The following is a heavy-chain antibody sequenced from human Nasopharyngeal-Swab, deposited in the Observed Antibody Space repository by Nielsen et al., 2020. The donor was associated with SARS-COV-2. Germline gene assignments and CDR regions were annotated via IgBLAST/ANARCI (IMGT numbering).Heavy chain of an antibody. CDR1: GFTFSSYG. J-gene: IGHJ4*02. CDR3: AKDYYDSSGYYSYFDY. CDR2: ISYDGSNK. D-gene: IGHD3-22*01. Sequence: GGSLGLSCAASGFTFSSYGMHWVRQAPGKGLEWVAVISYDGSNKYYADSVKGRFTISRDNSKNTLYLQMNSLRAEDTAVYYCAKDYYDSSGYYSYFDYWGQGTLVTVSS. V-gene: IGHV3-30*18.